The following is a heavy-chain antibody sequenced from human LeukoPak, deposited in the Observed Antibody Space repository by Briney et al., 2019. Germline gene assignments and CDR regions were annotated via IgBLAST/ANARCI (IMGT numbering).Heavy chain of an antibody. CDR1: VFTFSSYR. J-gene: IGHJ3*02. D-gene: IGHD3-9*01. CDR2: SSSGSTYI. Sequence: PGGSLSLSCAAAVFTFSSYRMNWVRQATGKGLEWVSSSSSGSTYIYYADSVKGRFTISRDNAKNSLYLQMNSLRAEDTAVYYCARELYDILTGTLEDAFDIWGQGTMVTVSS. CDR3: ARELYDILTGTLEDAFDI. V-gene: IGHV3-21*01.